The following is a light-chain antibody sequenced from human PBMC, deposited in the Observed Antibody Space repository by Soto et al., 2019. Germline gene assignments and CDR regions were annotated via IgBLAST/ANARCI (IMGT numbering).Light chain of an antibody. CDR2: AAS. Sequence: DIQMTQSGSSLSVSVGDRGIITYRASQAITNDLNWDQQKPRKAPKLLVYAASSLQCGVPSRFSGNGSWTDITRTISSLQPEDFATYYCQQSDSYFYTFGQGTKLEIK. J-gene: IGKJ2*01. CDR1: QAITND. V-gene: IGKV1-39*01. CDR3: QQSDSYFYT.